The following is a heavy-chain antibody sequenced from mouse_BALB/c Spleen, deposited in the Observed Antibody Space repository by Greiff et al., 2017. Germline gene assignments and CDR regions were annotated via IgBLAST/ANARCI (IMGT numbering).Heavy chain of an antibody. V-gene: IGHV1-82*01. CDR3: ARIYYDYGYPYAMDY. Sequence: QVQLQQSGPELVKPGASVKISCKASGYAFSSSWMNWVKQRPGQGLEWIGRIYPGDGDTNYNGKFKGKATLTADKSSSTAYMQLSSLTSVDSAVYFCARIYYDYGYPYAMDYWGQGTSVTVSS. CDR2: IYPGDGDT. J-gene: IGHJ4*01. D-gene: IGHD2-4*01. CDR1: GYAFSSSW.